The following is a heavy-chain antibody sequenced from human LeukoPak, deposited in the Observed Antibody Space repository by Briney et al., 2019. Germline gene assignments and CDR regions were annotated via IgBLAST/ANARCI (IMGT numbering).Heavy chain of an antibody. CDR1: GFTFSSYA. CDR3: AREWTLIQLFDY. J-gene: IGHJ4*02. Sequence: PGGSLRLSCAASGFTFSSYAMHWVRQAPGKGLEWVAVISYDGSSKYYADSVKGRFTISRGNSKNTLYLQMNSLRAEDTAVYYCAREWTLIQLFDYWGQGTLVTVSS. CDR2: ISYDGSSK. V-gene: IGHV3-30-3*01. D-gene: IGHD5-18*01.